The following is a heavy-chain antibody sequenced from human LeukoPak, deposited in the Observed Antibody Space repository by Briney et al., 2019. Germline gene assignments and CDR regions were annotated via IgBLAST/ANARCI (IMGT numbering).Heavy chain of an antibody. D-gene: IGHD4-17*01. V-gene: IGHV3-7*04. Sequence: GGSPRLSCAASHFTFTTYWMSWVRQAPGKGLEWVANIKPDGSEKYYVDSVKGRFTISRDNAKNSLYLQMNSLRAEDTAVYYCARALEDYDYADYSAFDIWGQGTMVTVSS. CDR2: IKPDGSEK. CDR1: HFTFTTYW. J-gene: IGHJ3*02. CDR3: ARALEDYDYADYSAFDI.